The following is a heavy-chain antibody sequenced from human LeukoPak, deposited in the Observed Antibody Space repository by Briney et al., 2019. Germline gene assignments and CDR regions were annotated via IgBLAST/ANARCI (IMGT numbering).Heavy chain of an antibody. CDR2: IGTLADT. CDR3: ARGPVGGWLRNGMDV. Sequence: GGSLRLSCAASGFSFSNYDMHWVRQITGKGLECVSAIGTLADTFYAGSVKGRFTISRENAENSLYLQMTSLRAGDTAVYYCARGPVGGWLRNGMDVWGQGTTVTVYS. J-gene: IGHJ6*02. D-gene: IGHD5-24*01. CDR1: GFSFSNYD. V-gene: IGHV3-13*01.